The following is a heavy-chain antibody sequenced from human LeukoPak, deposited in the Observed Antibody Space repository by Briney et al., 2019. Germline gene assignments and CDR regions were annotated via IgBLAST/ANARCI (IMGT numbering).Heavy chain of an antibody. V-gene: IGHV4-4*07. Sequence: SETLSLTCTVAGGSISDYYWSWVRQPAGKGLEWIGRIYSSGSTNYNPSLKSRVTPSVDTSKNQFSLKLSSVTAADTAVYYCARGFTYYDNNDYREFWGQGTLVTVSS. CDR3: ARGFTYYDNNDYREF. CDR2: IYSSGST. D-gene: IGHD3-22*01. J-gene: IGHJ4*02. CDR1: GGSISDYY.